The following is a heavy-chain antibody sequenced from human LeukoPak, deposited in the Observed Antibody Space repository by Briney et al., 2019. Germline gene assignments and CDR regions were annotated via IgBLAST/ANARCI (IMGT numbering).Heavy chain of an antibody. CDR1: GYTFTSYG. CDR3: ARDSVGGTLNYDAFDI. V-gene: IGHV1-18*01. D-gene: IGHD1-26*01. CDR2: ISPYNGNT. J-gene: IGHJ3*02. Sequence: ASVTVSCKASGYTFTSYGIRWVRQAPGQGLEWMGWISPYNGNTNYAQKLQGRVTMTTDTSTSTAYMELRSLRSDDTAVYYCARDSVGGTLNYDAFDIWGQGTMVTVSS.